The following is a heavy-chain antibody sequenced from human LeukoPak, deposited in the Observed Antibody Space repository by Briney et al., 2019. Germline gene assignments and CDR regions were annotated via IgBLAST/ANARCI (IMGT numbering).Heavy chain of an antibody. CDR2: ISSSSTI. D-gene: IGHD3-10*01. V-gene: IGHV3-69-1*01. CDR1: GFAFSNYN. CDR3: AGYGSGSF. J-gene: IGHJ4*02. Sequence: GGSLRLSCAASGFAFSNYNMNWVRQAPGKGLEWVSYISSSSTICYADSVKGRFTISRDNAKNSLYLQMNSLRAEDTAIYYCAGYGSGSFWGQGTLVTVSS.